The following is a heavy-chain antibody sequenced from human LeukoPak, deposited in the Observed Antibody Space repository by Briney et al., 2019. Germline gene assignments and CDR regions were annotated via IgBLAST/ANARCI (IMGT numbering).Heavy chain of an antibody. CDR2: INHSGST. J-gene: IGHJ3*02. CDR3: ACTLLSNWGGAFDI. V-gene: IGHV4-34*01. CDR1: GGSFSGYY. Sequence: PSETLSLTCAVYGGSFSGYYWSWIRQPPGKGLEWIGEINHSGSTNYNPSLKSRVTISVDTSKNQFSLKLSSVTAADTAVYYCACTLLSNWGGAFDIWGQGTMVTVSS. D-gene: IGHD7-27*01.